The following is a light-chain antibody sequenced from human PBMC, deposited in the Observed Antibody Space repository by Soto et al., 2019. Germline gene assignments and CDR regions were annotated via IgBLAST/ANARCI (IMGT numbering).Light chain of an antibody. Sequence: QSVLTQPPSASGTPGQRVTISCSGSFSNIGSNTVNWYQQLPGTAPKLLIYNNNQRPSGVPDRFSGSKSGTSASLAISGLQSEDESDYYCASKDDSLNGVVFGGGTQLTVL. CDR1: FSNIGSNT. J-gene: IGLJ2*01. CDR3: ASKDDSLNGVV. V-gene: IGLV1-44*01. CDR2: NNN.